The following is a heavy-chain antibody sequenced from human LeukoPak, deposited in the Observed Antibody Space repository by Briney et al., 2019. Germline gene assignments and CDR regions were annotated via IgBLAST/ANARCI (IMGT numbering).Heavy chain of an antibody. CDR1: GVTFRGYW. CDR2: IFSSGTTI. J-gene: IGHJ4*02. V-gene: IGHV3-48*03. CDR3: ARDFGLGAPYFDY. D-gene: IGHD3/OR15-3a*01. Sequence: PGGCLRLSCAPSGVTFRGYWMQWVCETPEERRERGSYIFSSGTTIYYAGSVKGRYTISRDNAKNSLYLQMNSLRAEDTAVYYCARDFGLGAPYFDYWGQGTLVTVSS.